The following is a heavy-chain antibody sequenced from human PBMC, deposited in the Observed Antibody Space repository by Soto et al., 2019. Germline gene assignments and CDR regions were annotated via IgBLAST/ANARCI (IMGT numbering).Heavy chain of an antibody. D-gene: IGHD4-17*01. V-gene: IGHV3-30*18. J-gene: IGHJ4*02. CDR1: GFTFSSYG. Sequence: QVQLVESGGGVVQPGRSLRLSCAASGFTFSSYGMHWVRQAPGKGLEWVAVISYDGSKKYYADSVKGRFTISRDNSKNTLYLQMNSLRAEDTAVYYCAKNGGDYVYFDYWGQGTLVTVSS. CDR2: ISYDGSKK. CDR3: AKNGGDYVYFDY.